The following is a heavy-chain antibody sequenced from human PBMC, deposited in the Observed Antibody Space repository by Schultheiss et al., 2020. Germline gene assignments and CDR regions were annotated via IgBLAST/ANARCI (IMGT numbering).Heavy chain of an antibody. D-gene: IGHD6-13*01. CDR2: VSSNGGST. CDR3: VKDQYSTSWLREGVDY. V-gene: IGHV3-64D*09. CDR1: GFTFSSYA. J-gene: IGHJ4*02. Sequence: GGSLRLSCSASGFTFSSYAMHWVRQAPGKGLEYVSAVSSNGGSTYYADAVKGRFTISRDNSKNTLYLQMSSLRLEDTAVYYCVKDQYSTSWLREGVDYWGQGTLVTVSS.